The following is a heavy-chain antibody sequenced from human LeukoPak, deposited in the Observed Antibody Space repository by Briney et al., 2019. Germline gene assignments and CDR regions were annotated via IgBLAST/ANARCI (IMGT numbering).Heavy chain of an antibody. CDR1: GYTFTGYY. Sequence: ASVKVSCKASGYTFTGYYMHWVRQAPGQGLEWMGWINPNSGGTNYAQKFQGRVTMTRDTSISTAYMELSRLRSDDTAVYYCAREDELVATIDYWGQGTLVTVSS. CDR2: INPNSGGT. D-gene: IGHD5-12*01. J-gene: IGHJ4*02. CDR3: AREDELVATIDY. V-gene: IGHV1-2*02.